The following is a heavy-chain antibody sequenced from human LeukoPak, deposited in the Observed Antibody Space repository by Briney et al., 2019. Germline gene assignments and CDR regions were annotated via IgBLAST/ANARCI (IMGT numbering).Heavy chain of an antibody. D-gene: IGHD3-10*01. J-gene: IGHJ6*02. V-gene: IGHV6-1*01. Sequence: SQTLPLTCAISGDSVSSNSAAWNWIRQSPSRGLEWLGRTYYRSKWYNDYAVSVESRITINPDTSKNQFSLQLNSVTPEDTAVYYCARGLSMVRALSMDVWGQGTTVTVSS. CDR2: TYYRSKWYN. CDR3: ARGLSMVRALSMDV. CDR1: GDSVSSNSAA.